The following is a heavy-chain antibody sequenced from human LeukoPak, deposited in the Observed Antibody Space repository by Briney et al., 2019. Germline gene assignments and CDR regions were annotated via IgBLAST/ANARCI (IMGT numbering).Heavy chain of an antibody. V-gene: IGHV3-11*04. CDR2: ISSSGDTI. CDR3: ARDRHYAFWSGYYWYYYYMDV. Sequence: GGSLRLSCATSGFTFSDYYMNWIRQAPGKGLEWVSYISSSGDTIYYADSVKGRFTISRDNAKNSLYVQMNSLRAEDTAVYYCARDRHYAFWSGYYWYYYYMDVWGKGTTVTVSS. J-gene: IGHJ6*03. CDR1: GFTFSDYY. D-gene: IGHD3-3*01.